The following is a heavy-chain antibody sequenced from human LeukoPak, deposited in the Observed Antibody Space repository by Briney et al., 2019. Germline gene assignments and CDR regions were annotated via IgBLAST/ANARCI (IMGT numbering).Heavy chain of an antibody. CDR2: IYSGGST. D-gene: IGHD3-22*01. Sequence: PGGSLRLSCAASGFTFSSYSMNWVRQAPGKGLEWVSVIYSGGSTYYADSVKGRFTISRDNSKNTLYLQMNSLRAEDTAVYYCARVVMSYYYYYMDVWGKGTTVTVSS. J-gene: IGHJ6*03. V-gene: IGHV3-53*01. CDR3: ARVVMSYYYYYMDV. CDR1: GFTFSSYS.